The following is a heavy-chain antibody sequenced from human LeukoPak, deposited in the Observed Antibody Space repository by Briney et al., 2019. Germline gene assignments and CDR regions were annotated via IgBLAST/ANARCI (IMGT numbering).Heavy chain of an antibody. CDR3: ARHTPLPPWTVMAYYYMDV. CDR2: IYYSGST. V-gene: IGHV4-39*01. D-gene: IGHD5-18*01. J-gene: IGHJ6*03. Sequence: MSSETLSLTCTVSGGSNSSSSYYWGWIRQPPGKGLEWIGSIYYSGSTYYNPSLKSRVTISVDTSKNQFSLKVTSVTAADTAVYYCARHTPLPPWTVMAYYYMDVWGKGTTVTVSS. CDR1: GGSNSSSSYY.